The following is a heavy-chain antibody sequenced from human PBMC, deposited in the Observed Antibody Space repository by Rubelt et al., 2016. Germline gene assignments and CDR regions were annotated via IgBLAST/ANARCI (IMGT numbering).Heavy chain of an antibody. V-gene: IGHV4-38-2*02. CDR2: IYHSGST. D-gene: IGHD3-16*01. Sequence: QVQLQESGPGLVKPSETLSLTCTVSGYSISSGYYWGWIRQPPGKGLEWIGSIYHSGSTYYNPSLKGRVTISVDTAKNQFSLKLSSVTAADTAVYYCAKHAAAYSFDYWGQGTLVTVSS. J-gene: IGHJ4*02. CDR1: GYSISSGYY. CDR3: AKHAAAYSFDY.